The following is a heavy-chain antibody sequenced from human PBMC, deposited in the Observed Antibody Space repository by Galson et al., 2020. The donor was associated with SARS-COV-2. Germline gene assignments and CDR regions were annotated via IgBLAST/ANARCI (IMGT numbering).Heavy chain of an antibody. CDR3: AKEIEQWLVRPGAFDI. CDR1: GFTFSNYR. V-gene: IGHV3-30*18. CDR2: ISYAGINK. Sequence: GGPLRLPCAASGFTFSNYRMHWVRQAPGNGLDWVAVISYAGINKYYADSVKGRFTISRDNSKNTLYLQMNSLRAEDTAVYYCAKEIEQWLVRPGAFDIWGQGTMVTVSS. J-gene: IGHJ3*02. D-gene: IGHD6-19*01.